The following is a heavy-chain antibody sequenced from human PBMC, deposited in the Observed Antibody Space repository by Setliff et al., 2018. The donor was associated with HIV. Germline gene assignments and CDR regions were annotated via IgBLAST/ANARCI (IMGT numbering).Heavy chain of an antibody. V-gene: IGHV4-39*01. Sequence: SETLSLTCNVSGGSINSRTHYWGWMRQPPGKGLEWIGSIFYSGINYYNPSLKSRITLSIDMSKDQFSLKLTSVTAADSALYFCVRQSGSFWYVDPWGQGTQVTVSS. CDR3: VRQSGSFWYVDP. D-gene: IGHD1-26*01. CDR1: GGSINSRTHY. CDR2: IFYSGIN. J-gene: IGHJ5*02.